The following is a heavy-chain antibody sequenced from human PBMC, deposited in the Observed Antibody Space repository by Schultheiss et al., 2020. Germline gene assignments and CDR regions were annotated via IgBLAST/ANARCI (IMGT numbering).Heavy chain of an antibody. D-gene: IGHD2-15*01. Sequence: SETLSLTCTVSGGSISSSSYYWGWIRQPPGKGLEWIGSIYYSGSTYYNPSLKSRVTISVDTSKNQFSLKLSSVTAADTAVYYCAREAYCSGGSCYEFDYWGQGTLVTVSS. CDR1: GGSISSSSYY. CDR3: AREAYCSGGSCYEFDY. J-gene: IGHJ4*02. CDR2: IYYSGST. V-gene: IGHV4-39*07.